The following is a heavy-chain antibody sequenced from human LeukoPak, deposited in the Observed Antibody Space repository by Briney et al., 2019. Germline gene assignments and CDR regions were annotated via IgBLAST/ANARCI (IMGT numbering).Heavy chain of an antibody. CDR2: ISYDGSNK. Sequence: PGRSLRLSCAASGFTFSSYAMHWVRQAPGKGLEWVAVISYDGSNKYYADSVKGRFTISRDNSKNTLFLQMNSLRADDTAVYYCASALGGQGGHWGQGTLVTVSS. V-gene: IGHV3-30-3*01. J-gene: IGHJ4*02. D-gene: IGHD1-26*01. CDR3: ASALGGQGGH. CDR1: GFTFSSYA.